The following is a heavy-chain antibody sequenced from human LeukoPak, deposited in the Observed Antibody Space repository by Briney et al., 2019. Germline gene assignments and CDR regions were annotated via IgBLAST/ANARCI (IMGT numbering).Heavy chain of an antibody. J-gene: IGHJ4*02. CDR2: ISSSGTII. Sequence: LPGGSLRLSCAASGFTFSSYEMNWVRQAPGKGLEWVSCISSSGTIIYYADSVKGRFTISRNNAKNSLYLQMSSLRAEDTAVYYCARAWGGQFWSDYWGQGTLVTVSS. CDR3: ARAWGGQFWSDY. CDR1: GFTFSSYE. V-gene: IGHV3-48*03. D-gene: IGHD3-3*01.